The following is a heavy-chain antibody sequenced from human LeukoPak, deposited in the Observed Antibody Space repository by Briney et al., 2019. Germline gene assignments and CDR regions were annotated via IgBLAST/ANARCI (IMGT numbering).Heavy chain of an antibody. D-gene: IGHD1-1*01. Sequence: PGGSLRLSCAASGFTFSSYGMTWVRQAPGKGLEWVSYISSSSSTIYYADSVKGRFTISRDNAKNSLYLQMNSLRAEDTAVYYCARDVQPFDYWGQGTLVTVSS. V-gene: IGHV3-48*04. CDR1: GFTFSSYG. J-gene: IGHJ4*02. CDR2: ISSSSSTI. CDR3: ARDVQPFDY.